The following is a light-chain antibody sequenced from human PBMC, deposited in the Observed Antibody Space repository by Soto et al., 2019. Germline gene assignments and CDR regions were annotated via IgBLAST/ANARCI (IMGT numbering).Light chain of an antibody. J-gene: IGLJ1*01. V-gene: IGLV2-14*01. Sequence: QSALTQPASLSGSPGQSITISGTGTSSDIDAYDYVSWFQQHPGKAPKLMISEVNNRPSGVSNRFSGSKSGNTAYLTISGLHVEYEAEYICLSFTATSTKVFGTGTTLTVL. CDR2: EVN. CDR1: SSDIDAYDY. CDR3: LSFTATSTKV.